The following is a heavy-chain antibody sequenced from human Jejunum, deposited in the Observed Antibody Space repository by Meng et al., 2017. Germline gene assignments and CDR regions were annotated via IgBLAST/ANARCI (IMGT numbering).Heavy chain of an antibody. J-gene: IGHJ5*02. CDR2: ISGTSGRK. D-gene: IGHD2-21*01. V-gene: IGHV3-23*01. Sequence: GGSLRLSCAASGLTFSSYAMNWVRQAPGKGLEWVSGISGTSGRKYYADAVKGRFTISRDNSRNALYVQMNSLRAEDTAVYYSARVGFGPDGGADWFDPWGQGTLVTVSS. CDR1: GLTFSSYA. CDR3: ARVGFGPDGGADWFDP.